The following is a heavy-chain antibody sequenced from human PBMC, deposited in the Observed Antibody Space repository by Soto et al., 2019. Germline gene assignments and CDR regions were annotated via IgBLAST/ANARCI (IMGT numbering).Heavy chain of an antibody. D-gene: IGHD6-13*01. J-gene: IGHJ4*02. CDR3: ARHTRSWPFDY. CDR1: GYTFTSYG. Sequence: QVQLVQSGAEVKKPGASVKVSCKASGYTFTSYGISWVRQAPGQGPEWMGWISTNNGNTNYAQKIRGRVTMTTDTSTSTDYMELRSLRSDDTAVYYCARHTRSWPFDYWGQGTLVTVSS. V-gene: IGHV1-18*01. CDR2: ISTNNGNT.